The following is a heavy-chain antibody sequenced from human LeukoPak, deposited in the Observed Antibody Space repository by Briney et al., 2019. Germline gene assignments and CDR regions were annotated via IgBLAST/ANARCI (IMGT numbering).Heavy chain of an antibody. CDR1: GYTFTGYY. V-gene: IGHV1-2*02. CDR3: ARNHDYYDSSGYYPPDY. J-gene: IGHJ4*02. Sequence: ASVKVSCKASGYTFTGYYLHWVRHAPGQGLEWMGWINPNSGGTNYAQRFQGRVTMTRDTSISTAYMELSWLRSDDTAVYYCARNHDYYDSSGYYPPDYWGQGTLVTVSS. D-gene: IGHD3-22*01. CDR2: INPNSGGT.